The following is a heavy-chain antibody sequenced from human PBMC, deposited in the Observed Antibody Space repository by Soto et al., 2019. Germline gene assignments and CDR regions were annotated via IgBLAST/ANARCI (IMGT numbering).Heavy chain of an antibody. D-gene: IGHD2-2*01. CDR2: IYYSGST. Sequence: SETLSLTCTVSGGSISSGDYYWSWIRQPPGKGLEWTGYIYYSGSTYNNPSLKSRVTISVDTSKNQFSLKLSSVTAADTAVYYCASQYCSSTSCRLDDWGQGTLVTVSS. V-gene: IGHV4-30-4*01. CDR1: GGSISSGDYY. J-gene: IGHJ4*02. CDR3: ASQYCSSTSCRLDD.